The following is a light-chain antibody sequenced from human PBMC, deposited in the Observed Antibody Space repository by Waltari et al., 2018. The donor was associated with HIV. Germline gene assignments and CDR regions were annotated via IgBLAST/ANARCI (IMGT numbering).Light chain of an antibody. Sequence: QSALTQPASVSGSPGQPITIPCPGTSSDVGGYNYVSWYQQHPGKAPKLLIYEVSNRPSGVSNRFSGSKSGNTASLTISGLQAEDEADYYCSSYTSSSTRVFGGGTNLTVL. J-gene: IGLJ3*02. V-gene: IGLV2-14*01. CDR2: EVS. CDR1: SSDVGGYNY. CDR3: SSYTSSSTRV.